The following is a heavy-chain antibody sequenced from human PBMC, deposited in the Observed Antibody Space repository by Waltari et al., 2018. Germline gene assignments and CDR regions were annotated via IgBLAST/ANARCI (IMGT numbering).Heavy chain of an antibody. Sequence: QLQLQESGPGLVKPSETLSLTCTVSGGSISSSSYYWGWIRQPPGKGLEWIGSIYYSGSTYYNPSLKSRVTISVDTSKNQFSLKLSSVTAADTAVYYCARSDRITIFGVVSRNDAFDIWGQGTMVIVSS. V-gene: IGHV4-39*01. CDR3: ARSDRITIFGVVSRNDAFDI. CDR1: GGSISSSSYY. J-gene: IGHJ3*02. D-gene: IGHD3-3*01. CDR2: IYYSGST.